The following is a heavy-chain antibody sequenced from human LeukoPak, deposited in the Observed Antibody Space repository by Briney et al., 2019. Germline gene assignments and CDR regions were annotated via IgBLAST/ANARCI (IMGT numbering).Heavy chain of an antibody. V-gene: IGHV3-23*01. CDR1: GFTFSSDA. J-gene: IGHJ6*02. CDR3: ARVRYGELGV. Sequence: PGGSLRLSCAASGFTFSSDAMSWVRQAPGKGLEWVSSMSGSGGSTYYADPVKGRFTISRDDSKNTLYLQMNSLRAEDTAVYYCARVRYGELGVWGQGTTVTVSS. CDR2: MSGSGGST. D-gene: IGHD4-17*01.